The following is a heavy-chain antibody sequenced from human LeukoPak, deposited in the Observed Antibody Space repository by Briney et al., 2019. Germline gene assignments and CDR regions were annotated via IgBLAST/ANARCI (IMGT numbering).Heavy chain of an antibody. CDR1: GYTFTSYD. CDR2: MNPNSGNT. J-gene: IGHJ5*02. CDR3: AITKWSGYYTRWFDP. D-gene: IGHD3-3*01. V-gene: IGHV1-8*01. Sequence: ASVKVSCKASGYTFTSYDINWVRQATGQGLEWMGWMNPNSGNTGYAQKFQGRVTMTRNTSISTAYMELSSLRSEDTAVYYCAITKWSGYYTRWFDPWGQGTVVTVSS.